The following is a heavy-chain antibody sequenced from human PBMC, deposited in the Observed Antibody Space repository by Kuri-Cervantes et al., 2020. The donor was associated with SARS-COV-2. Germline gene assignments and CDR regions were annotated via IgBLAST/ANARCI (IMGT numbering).Heavy chain of an antibody. CDR3: YCAPKEGFDS. V-gene: IGHV1-8*01. J-gene: IGHJ4*02. D-gene: IGHD2-21*01. CDR2: VKTNSGNT. CDR1: GYTLTELS. Sequence: ASVKVSCKVSGYTLTELSMHWVRQATGQGLEWMGMVKTNSGNTLYAQFFQGRVTMTRGTSTSTVYMELSSLTSEDTAIYYCYCAPKEGFDSWGQGTLVTVSS.